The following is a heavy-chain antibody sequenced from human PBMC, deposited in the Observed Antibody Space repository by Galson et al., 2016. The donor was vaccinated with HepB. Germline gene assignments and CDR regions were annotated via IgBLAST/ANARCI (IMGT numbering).Heavy chain of an antibody. J-gene: IGHJ4*02. D-gene: IGHD3-3*01. CDR3: SRVVGLNYDFWSGYPGFVY. CDR1: GFTFSNYA. V-gene: IGHV3-49*03. Sequence: SLRLSCAASGFTFSNYAMSWFRQAPGKGLEWVGFIRSNGYGGTTEYAASVKGRLTISRDDTKSIAYLQINSLKTEDTAVYYCSRVVGLNYDFWSGYPGFVYSGLGTLVTASS. CDR2: IRSNGYGGTT.